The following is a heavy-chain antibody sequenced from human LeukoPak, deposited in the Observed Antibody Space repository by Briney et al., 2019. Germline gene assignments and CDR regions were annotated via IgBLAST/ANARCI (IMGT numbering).Heavy chain of an antibody. CDR1: GGSISSGDYY. J-gene: IGHJ4*02. Sequence: SETLSLTCTVSGGSISSGDYYWSWIRQPPGKGLEWIGYIYYSGSTDYDPSLKSRVTTSVDTSKNQFSLKLSSVTAADTAVYYCARDLLNEGNHLDYWGQGTLVTVSS. V-gene: IGHV4-30-4*01. CDR3: ARDLLNEGNHLDY. D-gene: IGHD4-23*01. CDR2: IYYSGST.